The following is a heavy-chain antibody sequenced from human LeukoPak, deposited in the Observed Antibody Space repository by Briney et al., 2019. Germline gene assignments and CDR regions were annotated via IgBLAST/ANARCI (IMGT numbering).Heavy chain of an antibody. J-gene: IGHJ4*02. CDR2: SYPGDSDT. V-gene: IGHV5-51*01. Sequence: GESLKISCKGSGYSLTSYWIGWVRQMSGQGLEWMGISYPGDSDTRYSPSFQGQVTISADKAISTAYLQWSSLKASDTAMYYCARCRGGSSTSVIDYWGQGTLVTVSS. D-gene: IGHD2-2*01. CDR1: GYSLTSYW. CDR3: ARCRGGSSTSVIDY.